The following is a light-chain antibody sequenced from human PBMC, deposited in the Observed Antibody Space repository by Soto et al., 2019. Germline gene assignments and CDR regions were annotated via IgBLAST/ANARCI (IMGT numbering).Light chain of an antibody. CDR2: TDN. CDR1: NSNIGSNYD. V-gene: IGLV1-44*01. Sequence: QSVLTQPPSVSGVPGQRVTISCTGSNSNIGSNYDAHWYQQLPGTAPKVLIYTDNERPSGVPDRFSGSKSGTSASLAINGLQSGDEADYYCGAWDESLNGYVFGTGTKVTVL. J-gene: IGLJ1*01. CDR3: GAWDESLNGYV.